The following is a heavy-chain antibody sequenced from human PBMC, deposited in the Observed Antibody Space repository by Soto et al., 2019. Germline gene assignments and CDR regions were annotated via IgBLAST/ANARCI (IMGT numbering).Heavy chain of an antibody. Sequence: QVELQESGPRLVKSSGTLSLTCEVSSGSISTGNWWSWVRQLPGKGMEWIGEISYTGATNYNPSLKSQVTMTIDKSKDQFSLILTSATAADTAVYYWARVFSSGSGWMYYFDFWGQGILVSVSS. CDR3: ARVFSSGSGWMYYFDF. CDR1: SGSISTGNW. J-gene: IGHJ4*02. D-gene: IGHD6-25*01. V-gene: IGHV4-4*02. CDR2: ISYTGAT.